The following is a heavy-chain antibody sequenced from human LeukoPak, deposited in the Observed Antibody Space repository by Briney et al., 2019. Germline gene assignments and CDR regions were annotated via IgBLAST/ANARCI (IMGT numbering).Heavy chain of an antibody. CDR1: GGSISNYY. D-gene: IGHD2-2*01. J-gene: IGHJ4*02. CDR3: ARDRVDSWGIVVAGFDY. CDR2: IYSSGST. Sequence: SETLSLTCTVSGGSISNYYWSWIRQPAGEGLEWIGRIYSSGSTNYNPSLKSRVTMSVDTSKNQFSLKLSSVTAADTAVYYCARDRVDSWGIVVAGFDYWGQGTLVTVSS. V-gene: IGHV4-4*07.